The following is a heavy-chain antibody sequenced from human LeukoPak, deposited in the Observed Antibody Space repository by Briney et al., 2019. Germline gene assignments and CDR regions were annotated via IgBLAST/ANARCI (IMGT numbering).Heavy chain of an antibody. D-gene: IGHD1-26*01. CDR3: ARDGRRHSGSYYFAFDI. CDR1: GYTFTGYY. J-gene: IGHJ3*02. Sequence: GASVKVSCKASGYTFTGYYMHWVRQAPGQGLEWMGWINPNSGGTNYAQKFQGRVTMTRDTSISTAYMELSRLRSDDTAVYYCARDGRRHSGSYYFAFDIWGQGTMVTVSS. CDR2: INPNSGGT. V-gene: IGHV1-2*02.